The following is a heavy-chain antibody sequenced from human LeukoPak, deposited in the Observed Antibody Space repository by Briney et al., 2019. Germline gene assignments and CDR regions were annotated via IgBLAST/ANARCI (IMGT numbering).Heavy chain of an antibody. D-gene: IGHD3-22*01. J-gene: IGHJ4*02. CDR2: ISSSGNTT. V-gene: IGHV3-11*01. Sequence: GGSLRLSCAASGFTFSDNYMSWIRQAPGKGLEWVSYISSSGNTTYNADSVKGRFSITRDNAKNSLYLQMNSLRAEDTAVYYCASLYYYDSSGYYPSDYWGQGTLVTVSS. CDR3: ASLYYYDSSGYYPSDY. CDR1: GFTFSDNY.